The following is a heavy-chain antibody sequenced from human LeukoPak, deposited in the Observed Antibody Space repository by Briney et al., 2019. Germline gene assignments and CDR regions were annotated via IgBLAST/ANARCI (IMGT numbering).Heavy chain of an antibody. D-gene: IGHD3-10*01. CDR3: AAGVRGAYYYYMDV. CDR2: IVVGSGNT. Sequence: ASVKVSCKASGFTFTSSAMQWVRQARGQRLEWIGWIVVGSGNTNYAQKFQERVTITRDMSTSTAYMELSSLRSEDTAVYYCAAGVRGAYYYYMDVWGKGTTVTVSS. CDR1: GFTFTSSA. J-gene: IGHJ6*03. V-gene: IGHV1-58*02.